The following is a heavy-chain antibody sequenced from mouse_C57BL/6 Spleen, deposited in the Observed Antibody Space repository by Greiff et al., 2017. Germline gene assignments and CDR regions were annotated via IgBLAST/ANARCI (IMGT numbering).Heavy chain of an antibody. Sequence: EVHLVESGGDLVKPGGSLKLSCAASGFTFSSYGMSWVRQTPDKRLEWVATISSGGSYTYYPDSVKGRFTISRDNAKNTLYLQMSSLKSEDTAMYYCAKGAGSNSFIDYWGQGTTLTVSS. J-gene: IGHJ2*01. CDR2: ISSGGSYT. D-gene: IGHD4-1*01. CDR3: AKGAGSNSFIDY. CDR1: GFTFSSYG. V-gene: IGHV5-6*01.